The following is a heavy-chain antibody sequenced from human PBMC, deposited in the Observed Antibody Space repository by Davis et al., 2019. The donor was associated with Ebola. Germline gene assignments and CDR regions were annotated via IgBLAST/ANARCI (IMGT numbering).Heavy chain of an antibody. V-gene: IGHV4-31*03. CDR2: IYYTGNA. CDR1: GDSISSVGYS. D-gene: IGHD4-11*01. Sequence: PSETLSLTCTVSGDSISSVGYSWAWIRQHPGNGLEWIGDIYYTGNAYYKASLKNRLSMSVDTSKNQFSLKLTSVTAADTAVYFCARITTGRWFDPWGQGTLVTVSS. J-gene: IGHJ5*02. CDR3: ARITTGRWFDP.